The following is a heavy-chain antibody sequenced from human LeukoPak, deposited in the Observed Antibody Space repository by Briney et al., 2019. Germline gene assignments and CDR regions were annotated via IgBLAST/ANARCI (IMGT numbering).Heavy chain of an antibody. CDR3: ARWSGTTDDY. D-gene: IGHD4-11*01. J-gene: IGHJ4*02. CDR1: GYPFTDYY. CDR2: INPNRGGT. V-gene: IGHV1-2*02. Sequence: GASVKVSCKASGYPFTDYYMHWVRQAPGQGLEWMGWINPNRGGTDYAQKFQGRVTMTRDTSISTAFMELSSLRSDDTAVYYCARWSGTTDDYWGQGTLVTVSS.